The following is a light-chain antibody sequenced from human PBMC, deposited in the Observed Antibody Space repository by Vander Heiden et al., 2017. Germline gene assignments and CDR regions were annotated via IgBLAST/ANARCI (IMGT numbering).Light chain of an antibody. Sequence: DIQMTQSPSTLSASVGDRVTITCRPSQSISSWLAWYQQKPGKAPKLLIYKASSLESGVPSRFSGSGSGTEFTLTISSLQPDDFATYYCQQYNSYSSLTFGGGTKVEIK. J-gene: IGKJ4*01. CDR1: QSISSW. CDR2: KAS. CDR3: QQYNSYSSLT. V-gene: IGKV1-5*03.